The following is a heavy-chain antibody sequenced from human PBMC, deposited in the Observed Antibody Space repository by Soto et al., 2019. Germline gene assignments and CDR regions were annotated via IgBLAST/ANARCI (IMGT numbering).Heavy chain of an antibody. CDR3: ARYDYIYYMDV. Sequence: QVQLVQSGAEVKKPGASVRVSCKASGYTLTSYGITWVRQAPGQGLEWMGWISAYNGKTDYARKFQGRVTMTTDTSTSTAYMELRSLRPDDTAVYYCARYDYIYYMDVWGKGTTVTVSS. J-gene: IGHJ6*03. D-gene: IGHD3-16*01. CDR1: GYTLTSYG. CDR2: ISAYNGKT. V-gene: IGHV1-18*01.